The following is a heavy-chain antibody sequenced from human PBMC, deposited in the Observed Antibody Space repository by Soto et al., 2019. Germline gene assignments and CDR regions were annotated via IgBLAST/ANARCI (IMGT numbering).Heavy chain of an antibody. CDR3: AKDPARSSTSPTLDY. J-gene: IGHJ4*02. D-gene: IGHD2-2*01. Sequence: SGGSLRLSCAASGFTFSSYAKSWVRQAPGKGQEWVSAISGSGGSTYYADSVLGRFTISRVNTKNTLYLQMNSPRAEDTAVYFCAKDPARSSTSPTLDYWGQGILVTVSS. CDR2: ISGSGGST. CDR1: GFTFSSYA. V-gene: IGHV3-23*01.